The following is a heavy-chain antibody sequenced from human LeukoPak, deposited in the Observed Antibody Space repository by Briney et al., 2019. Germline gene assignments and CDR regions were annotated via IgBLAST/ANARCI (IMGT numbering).Heavy chain of an antibody. CDR1: GGSISSGGYS. D-gene: IGHD5-18*01. CDR3: ASTYSYGYYFDY. J-gene: IGHJ4*02. V-gene: IGHV4-30-2*01. CDR2: IYHSGST. Sequence: SETLSLTCAVSGGSISSGGYSWSWIRQPPGKGLEWIGYIYHSGSTYYNPSLKSRVTISVDRSKNQFSLKLSSVTAADTAVYYCASTYSYGYYFDYWGQGTLVTVSS.